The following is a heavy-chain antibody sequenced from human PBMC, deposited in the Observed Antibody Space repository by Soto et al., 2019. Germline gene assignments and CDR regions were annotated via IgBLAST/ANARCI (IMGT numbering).Heavy chain of an antibody. V-gene: IGHV3-9*01. CDR1: GFTFDDYG. CDR2: INWNSGSI. D-gene: IGHD5-18*01. Sequence: EVQLVESGGGLVQPGRSLRFSCAASGFTFDDYGMHWVRQAPGKGLEYVSGINWNSGSIVYAASVKGRFTISRDNAKNSLYLQMNSLRADDTALYYCAKEGTRGYSYGYFDYWGQGILVTVSS. CDR3: AKEGTRGYSYGYFDY. J-gene: IGHJ4*02.